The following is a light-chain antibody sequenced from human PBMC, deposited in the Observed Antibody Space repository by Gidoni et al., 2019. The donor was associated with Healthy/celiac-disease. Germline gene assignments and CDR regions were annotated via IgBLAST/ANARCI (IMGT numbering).Light chain of an antibody. CDR3: AAWDDSLNGVV. Sequence: QSVLTPPPPASGTPGQRVTISCSRSSSTIGSNTVNWYQQLPGTAPKPLIYSNNQRPSGVPDRFSGSKSGTSASLAISGLQSEDEADYYCAAWDDSLNGVVFGGGTKLTVL. V-gene: IGLV1-44*01. J-gene: IGLJ2*01. CDR2: SNN. CDR1: SSTIGSNT.